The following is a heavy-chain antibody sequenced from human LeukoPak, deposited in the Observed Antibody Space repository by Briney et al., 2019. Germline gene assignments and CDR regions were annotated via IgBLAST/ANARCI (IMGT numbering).Heavy chain of an antibody. D-gene: IGHD5-18*01. V-gene: IGHV3-30*02. CDR3: ANLRGYNPPSNY. CDR2: IRYDGNDK. CDR1: GFTFSNFG. Sequence: GGSLRLSCAASGFTFSNFGMHWVRQAPGKGREWVAFIRYDGNDKFYAETVKGRFTISRDTSRNTLYLQMNRLRPEDTAVYYCANLRGYNPPSNYWGQGTLVTVSS. J-gene: IGHJ4*02.